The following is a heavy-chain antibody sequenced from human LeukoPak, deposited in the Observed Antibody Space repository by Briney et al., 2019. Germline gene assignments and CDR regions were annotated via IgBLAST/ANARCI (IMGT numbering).Heavy chain of an antibody. D-gene: IGHD2-2*01. V-gene: IGHV5-51*01. CDR3: ARQYDIVVVPAAFAY. J-gene: IGHJ4*02. CDR1: GYSFTSYW. CDR2: IYPGDSDT. Sequence: GESLKISCKGSGYSFTSYWIGWVRQMPGKGLEWMGIIYPGDSDTRYSPSFQGQVTISADKPISTAYLQWSSLKASDTAMYYCARQYDIVVVPAAFAYWGQGTLVTVSS.